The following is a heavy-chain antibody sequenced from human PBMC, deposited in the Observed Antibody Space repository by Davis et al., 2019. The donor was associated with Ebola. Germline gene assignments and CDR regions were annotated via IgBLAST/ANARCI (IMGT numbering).Heavy chain of an antibody. CDR1: GFTFSSYG. V-gene: IGHV3-30*03. CDR2: ISYDGSNK. CDR3: ARGVWNGMVYFGLDI. D-gene: IGHD1-1*01. J-gene: IGHJ6*02. Sequence: GGSLRLSCAASGFTFSSYGMPWVRQAPGKGLEWVAVISYDGSNKYYADSVKGRFTISRDNSKNTLYLQMNSLRAEDTAVYYCARGVWNGMVYFGLDIWGQGTTVTVSS.